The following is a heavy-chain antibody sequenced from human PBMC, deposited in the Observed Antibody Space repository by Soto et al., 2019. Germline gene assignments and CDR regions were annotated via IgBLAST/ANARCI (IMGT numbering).Heavy chain of an antibody. V-gene: IGHV5-51*01. Sequence: GESLKISCKGSGYRFTSYWIGWVRQMPGKGLEWMGMIYPGDSVTRYSPSFQGQVTVSADKSISTAYLQWSSLKASDTAMYYCARQSTDGRGWNTWFDPWGQGTLVTVSS. J-gene: IGHJ5*02. D-gene: IGHD6-19*01. CDR3: ARQSTDGRGWNTWFDP. CDR1: GYRFTSYW. CDR2: IYPGDSVT.